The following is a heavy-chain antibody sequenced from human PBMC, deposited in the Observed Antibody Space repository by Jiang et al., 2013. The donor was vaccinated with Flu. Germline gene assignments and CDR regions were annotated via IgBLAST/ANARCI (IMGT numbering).Heavy chain of an antibody. V-gene: IGHV7-4-1*02. D-gene: IGHD6-13*01. J-gene: IGHJ6*02. Sequence: SVKVSCKASGYTFTSYAMNWVRQAPGQGLEWMGWINTNTGNPTYAQGFTGRFVFSLDTSVSTAYLQISSLKAEDTAVYYCARATYSSSWYIDYYYYYGMDVWGQGTTVTVSS. CDR2: INTNTGNP. CDR3: ARATYSSSWYIDYYYYYGMDV. CDR1: GYTFTSYA.